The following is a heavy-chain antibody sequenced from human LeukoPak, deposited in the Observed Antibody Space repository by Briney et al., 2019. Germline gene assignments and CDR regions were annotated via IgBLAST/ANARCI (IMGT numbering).Heavy chain of an antibody. CDR3: AKDSLTPYDSSGYYYYYYGMDV. Sequence: GGSLRLSCAASGFTFSSYAMSWVRQAPGKGLEWVSAISGSGGSTYYADSVKGRFTISRDNSKNTLYLQMNSLRAEDTAVYYCAKDSLTPYDSSGYYYYYYGMDVWGQGTTVTVSS. V-gene: IGHV3-23*01. CDR2: ISGSGGST. J-gene: IGHJ6*02. D-gene: IGHD3-22*01. CDR1: GFTFSSYA.